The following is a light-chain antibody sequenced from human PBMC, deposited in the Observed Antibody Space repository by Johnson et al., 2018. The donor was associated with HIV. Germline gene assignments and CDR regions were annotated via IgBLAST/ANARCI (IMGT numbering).Light chain of an antibody. Sequence: QSALTQPPSVSAAPGQKVTISCSGSSSNIGNNYVSWYQQLPGTAPKLLIYDNNKRPSGIPDRFSGSKSGTSATLGITGLRTGDEADYYCGTWDNSLSANVFVTGTKVTVL. CDR2: DNN. J-gene: IGLJ1*01. CDR1: SSNIGNNY. CDR3: GTWDNSLSANV. V-gene: IGLV1-51*01.